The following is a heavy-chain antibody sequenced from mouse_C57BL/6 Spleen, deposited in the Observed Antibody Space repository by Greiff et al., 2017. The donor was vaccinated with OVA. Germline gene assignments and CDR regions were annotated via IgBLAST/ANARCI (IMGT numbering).Heavy chain of an antibody. Sequence: EVQLQQSGPELVKPGASVKISCKASGYTFTDYYMNWVKQSHGKSLEWIGDINPNNGGTSYNQKFKGKATLTVDKSSSTAYMELRRLTSEDSAVYYSARGGVVAGTMDYWGQGTSVTVSS. D-gene: IGHD1-1*01. J-gene: IGHJ4*01. CDR1: GYTFTDYY. CDR3: ARGGVVAGTMDY. CDR2: INPNNGGT. V-gene: IGHV1-26*01.